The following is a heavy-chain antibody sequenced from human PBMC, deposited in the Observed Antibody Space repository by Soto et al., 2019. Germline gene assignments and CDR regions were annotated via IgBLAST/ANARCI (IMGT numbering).Heavy chain of an antibody. CDR3: AKGPLRYFDWLLFTLDY. Sequence: PGGSLRLSCAASGFTFSSYAMSWVRQAPGKGLEWVSAISGSGGSTYYADSVKGRFTISRDNSKNTLYLQMNSLRAEDTAVYYCAKGPLRYFDWLLFTLDYWGQGTLVTVSS. CDR1: GFTFSSYA. V-gene: IGHV3-23*01. CDR2: ISGSGGST. J-gene: IGHJ4*02. D-gene: IGHD3-9*01.